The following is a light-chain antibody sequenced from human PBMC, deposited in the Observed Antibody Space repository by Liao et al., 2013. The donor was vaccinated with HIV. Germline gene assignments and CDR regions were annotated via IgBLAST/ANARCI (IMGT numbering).Light chain of an antibody. Sequence: SYELTQPPSVSVSPGQTASITCSADKLGNKYTSWYQQRPGQSPVLVIYQDSKRPSGIPERFSGSSSGTTVTLTISGVQAEDEADYYCQAWDSSTVIFGGGTKLTVL. CDR1: KLGNKY. CDR2: QDS. J-gene: IGLJ2*01. V-gene: IGLV3-1*01. CDR3: QAWDSSTVI.